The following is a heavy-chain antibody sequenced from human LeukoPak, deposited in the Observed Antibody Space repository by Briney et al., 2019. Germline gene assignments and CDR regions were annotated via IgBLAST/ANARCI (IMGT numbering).Heavy chain of an antibody. V-gene: IGHV4-61*02. D-gene: IGHD3-22*01. CDR2: IYTSGST. CDR3: ARASYSYDISGWVPFDY. Sequence: PSETLSLTCTVSGNSISSGDYYWIWIRQPAGKGLEWIGRIYTSGSTTYNPSLKSRVTISGDTSENQFSLRLSSVTAADTAVYYCARASYSYDISGWVPFDYWGQGTLVTVSS. J-gene: IGHJ4*02. CDR1: GNSISSGDYY.